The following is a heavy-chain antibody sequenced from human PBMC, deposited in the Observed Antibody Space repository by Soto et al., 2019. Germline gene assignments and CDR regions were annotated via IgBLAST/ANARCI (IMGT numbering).Heavy chain of an antibody. V-gene: IGHV4-34*01. D-gene: IGHD1-20*01. CDR1: GGSFSGYY. CDR3: ARGRTLITGTSLDY. Sequence: QVQLQQWGAGLLKPSETLSLTCAVYGGSFSGYYWTWIRQPPGKGLEWIGEINHSGSTNYKPSLRSRVTISVDTSKNQISLKVSSVTAADTAVYYCARGRTLITGTSLDYWGQGTLVTVSS. CDR2: INHSGST. J-gene: IGHJ4*02.